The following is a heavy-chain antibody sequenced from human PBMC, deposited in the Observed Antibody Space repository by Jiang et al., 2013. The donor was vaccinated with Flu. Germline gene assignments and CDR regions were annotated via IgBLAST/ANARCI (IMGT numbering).Heavy chain of an antibody. CDR3: ARGGTYYYDSSGQIDY. CDR1: GYTFTSYD. D-gene: IGHD3-22*01. V-gene: IGHV1-8*01. CDR2: MNPNSGNT. Sequence: GAEVKKPGASVKVSCKASGYTFTSYDINWVRQATGQGLEWMGWMNPNSGNTGYAQKFQGRVTMTRNTSISTVYMELSSLRSEDTAVYYCARGGTYYYDSSGQIDYWGQGTLVTVSS. J-gene: IGHJ4*02.